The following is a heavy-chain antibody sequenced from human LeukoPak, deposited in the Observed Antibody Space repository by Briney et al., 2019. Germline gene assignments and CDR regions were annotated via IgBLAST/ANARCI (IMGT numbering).Heavy chain of an antibody. V-gene: IGHV3-66*02. CDR3: ARELAAADGGIDY. D-gene: IGHD6-13*01. CDR2: TYSGGST. CDR1: GFTVSSNY. Sequence: GGSLRLSCAASGFTVSSNYMSWVRQAPGKGLEWVSVTYSGGSTYYADSVKGRFTISRDNSKNTLYLQMTSLRAEDTAVYYCARELAAADGGIDYWGQGTLVTVSS. J-gene: IGHJ4*02.